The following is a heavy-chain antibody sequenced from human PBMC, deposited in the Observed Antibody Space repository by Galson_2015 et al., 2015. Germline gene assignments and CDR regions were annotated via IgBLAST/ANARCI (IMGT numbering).Heavy chain of an antibody. Sequence: SLRLSCAASGFTFGDYAMSWVRQAPGKGLEWVGFIRSKAYGGTTEYAASVKGRFTISRDDSKSIAYLQMNSLKTEDTAVYYCTRGDYDFWSGYPTYYFDHWGQGTLVTVSS. J-gene: IGHJ4*02. CDR1: GFTFGDYA. CDR2: IRSKAYGGTT. V-gene: IGHV3-49*04. D-gene: IGHD3-3*01. CDR3: TRGDYDFWSGYPTYYFDH.